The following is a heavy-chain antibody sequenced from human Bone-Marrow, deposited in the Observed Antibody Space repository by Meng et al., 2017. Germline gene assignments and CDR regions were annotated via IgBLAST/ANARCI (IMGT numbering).Heavy chain of an antibody. CDR1: GCRLTSYW. J-gene: IGHJ3*02. V-gene: IGHV5-51*01. D-gene: IGHD6-19*01. CDR3: ARRAAVADTLGGLDI. CDR2: FYPTDSDT. Sequence: GGSLRLSCKGSGCRLTSYWIGWVRQMPGKGLEWMGIFYPTDSDTRYRPSFHGQVTISADNSISTAYLQWNSLKASDTAMYYCARRAAVADTLGGLDIWGQGTMVTVSS.